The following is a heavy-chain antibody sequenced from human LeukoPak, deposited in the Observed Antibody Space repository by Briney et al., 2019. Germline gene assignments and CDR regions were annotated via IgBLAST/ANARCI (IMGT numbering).Heavy chain of an antibody. V-gene: IGHV3-9*01. CDR3: ARARMLGSSYYMDV. J-gene: IGHJ6*03. D-gene: IGHD2-8*01. CDR1: GFTFDDYA. CDR2: ISWNSGSI. Sequence: GGSLRLSCAASGFTFDDYAMHWVRQAPGKGLEWVSGISWNSGSIGYADSVKGRFTISRDNAKNSLYLQMNSLRAEDTALYHCARARMLGSSYYMDVWGKGTTVTASS.